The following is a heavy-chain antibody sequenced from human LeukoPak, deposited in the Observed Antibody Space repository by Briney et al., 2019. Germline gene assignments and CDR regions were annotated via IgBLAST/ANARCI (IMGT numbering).Heavy chain of an antibody. CDR2: MKQDGSEK. CDR1: GFTFSSSW. D-gene: IGHD6-19*01. Sequence: PGGSLSLSCAASGFTFSSSWMTWVRQAPGKGLEWVANMKQDGSEKYYVDSVKGRFTISRDNAKNSLYLQMNSLRAEDTAVYYCARSLAGPSGYFDYWGRATLVTVSS. V-gene: IGHV3-7*01. CDR3: ARSLAGPSGYFDY. J-gene: IGHJ4*02.